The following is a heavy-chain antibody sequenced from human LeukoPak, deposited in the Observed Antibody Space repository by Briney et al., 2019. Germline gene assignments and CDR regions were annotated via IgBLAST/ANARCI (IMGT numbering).Heavy chain of an antibody. Sequence: GGSLRLSCAASGFTFSNYWMHWVRQAPGKGLVWVSRINTDGSSTNYADSVKGRFTISRDNAKNTVYLQMNSLRAEDTAVYYCARSILIMVRGVINWFDPWGQGTLVTVSS. CDR1: GFTFSNYW. V-gene: IGHV3-74*01. CDR2: INTDGSST. CDR3: ARSILIMVRGVINWFDP. D-gene: IGHD3-10*01. J-gene: IGHJ5*02.